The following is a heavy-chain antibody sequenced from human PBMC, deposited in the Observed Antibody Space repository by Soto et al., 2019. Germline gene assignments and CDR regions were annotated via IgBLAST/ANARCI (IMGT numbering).Heavy chain of an antibody. CDR2: ISAYNGNT. Sequence: QVQLVQSGAEVKKPGASVKVSCKASGYTFTSYGISWVRQAPGQGLEWMGWISAYNGNTNYAQKLQGRVTMTTDTSTRTAYMGLRSLRSDDTAVYYGARDLEGVGANDYWGQGTLVTVSS. CDR3: ARDLEGVGANDY. V-gene: IGHV1-18*01. CDR1: GYTFTSYG. D-gene: IGHD1-26*01. J-gene: IGHJ4*02.